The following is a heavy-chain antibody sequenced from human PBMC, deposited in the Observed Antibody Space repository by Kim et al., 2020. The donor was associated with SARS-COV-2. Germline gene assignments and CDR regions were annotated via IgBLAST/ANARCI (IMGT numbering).Heavy chain of an antibody. CDR3: ARRSTS. D-gene: IGHD2-2*01. V-gene: IGHV4-39*01. Sequence: YSGSTDYTPSRKRRITISLDTSKNQFSLKLSSVTAADTAVYYCARRSTSWGQGTLVTVSS. J-gene: IGHJ4*02. CDR2: YSGST.